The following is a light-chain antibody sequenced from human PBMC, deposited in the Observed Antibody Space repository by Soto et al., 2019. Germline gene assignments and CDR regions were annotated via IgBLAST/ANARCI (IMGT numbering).Light chain of an antibody. CDR2: GVT. CDR3: SSYTTTSTLGGI. CDR1: SSDVGAYNY. J-gene: IGLJ2*01. Sequence: QSALTQPASVSGSPGQSITISCTGTSSDVGAYNYVSWYQHHPGKAPKLIIYGVTIRPSGVSSRFSGSKSGNTASLTISGLQAEDEGDYFCSSYTTTSTLGGIFGGGTKVTVL. V-gene: IGLV2-14*01.